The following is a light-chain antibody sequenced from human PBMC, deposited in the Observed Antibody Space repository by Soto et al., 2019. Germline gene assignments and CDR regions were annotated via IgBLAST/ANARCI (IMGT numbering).Light chain of an antibody. CDR3: HQRKSWPRT. Sequence: EIVMTQSPATLSVSPGERATLSCRASQGIKDYLAWFQQKPGQAPRLLIHGTFTRATGIPARFSGSGSGTDFTLTISSLEPEDFAVYYCHQRKSWPRTFGQGTKVDI. V-gene: IGKV3-15*01. J-gene: IGKJ1*01. CDR2: GTF. CDR1: QGIKDY.